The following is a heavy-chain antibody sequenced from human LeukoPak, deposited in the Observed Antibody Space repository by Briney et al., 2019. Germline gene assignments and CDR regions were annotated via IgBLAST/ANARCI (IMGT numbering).Heavy chain of an antibody. J-gene: IGHJ4*02. D-gene: IGHD3-16*01. CDR2: IYYSGST. CDR3: AREVNGGFDH. Sequence: SETLSLTCTVSGGSISSYYWSWIRQPPGKGLEWIGYIYYSGSTNYNPSLKSRVTISVDTSKNQFSLKLSSVTAADTAVYYCAREVNGGFDHWGQGTLVTVSS. CDR1: GGSISSYY. V-gene: IGHV4-59*01.